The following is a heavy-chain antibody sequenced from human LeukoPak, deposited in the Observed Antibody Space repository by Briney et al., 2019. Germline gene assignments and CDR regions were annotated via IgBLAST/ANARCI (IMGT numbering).Heavy chain of an antibody. CDR1: GGTFSSYG. CDR3: ARGPAISLDTGYFDY. D-gene: IGHD5-18*01. J-gene: IGHJ4*02. Sequence: SVKVSCKASGGTFSSYGISWVRQAPGQELEWMGGIIPMFGTAKYAQKFQGRVTITTDKSTSTAYMELSSLRSEDTAVYYCARGPAISLDTGYFDYWGQGTLVTVSS. V-gene: IGHV1-69*05. CDR2: IIPMFGTA.